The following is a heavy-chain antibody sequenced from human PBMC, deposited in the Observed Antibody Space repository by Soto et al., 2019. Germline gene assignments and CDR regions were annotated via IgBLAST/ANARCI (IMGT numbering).Heavy chain of an antibody. CDR3: ARGYDFWSGYYYSPPHQWLDP. V-gene: IGHV4-59*01. CDR1: GGSISSYY. CDR2: IYYSGST. J-gene: IGHJ5*02. Sequence: SSETLSLTCTVSGGSISSYYWSWIRQPPGKGLEWIGYIYYSGSTNYNPSLKSRVTISVDTSKNQFSLKLSSVTAADTAVYYCARGYDFWSGYYYSPPHQWLDPWGQGTLVTVSS. D-gene: IGHD3-3*01.